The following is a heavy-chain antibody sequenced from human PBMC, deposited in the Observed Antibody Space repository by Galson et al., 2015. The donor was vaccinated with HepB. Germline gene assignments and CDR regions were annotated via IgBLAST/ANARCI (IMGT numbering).Heavy chain of an antibody. CDR3: ARQNSGWCCDP. CDR2: TYYRSKWYN. J-gene: IGHJ5*02. CDR1: GDSVSSNGAA. V-gene: IGHV6-1*01. Sequence: CAISGDSVSSNGAAWSWIRQSPSRGLEWLGRTYYRSKWYNHYSVSVKSRITINPDTSKNQFSLQLNSVTPEDTAVYYCARQNSGWCCDPWGQGTLVTVSS. D-gene: IGHD6-19*01.